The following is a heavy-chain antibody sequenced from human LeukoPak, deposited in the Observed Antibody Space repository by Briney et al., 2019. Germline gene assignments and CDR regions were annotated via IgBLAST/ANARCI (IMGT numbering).Heavy chain of an antibody. CDR2: INHSGST. CDR1: GGSFSGYY. Sequence: KASETLSLTCAVYGGSFSGYYWSWIRQPPGKGLEWIGEINHSGSTNYNPSLKSRVTISVDTSKNQFSLKLSSVTAADTAVYYCAVCCSSTSGPTKYNWFDPWGQGTLVTVSS. CDR3: AVCCSSTSGPTKYNWFDP. J-gene: IGHJ5*02. D-gene: IGHD2-2*01. V-gene: IGHV4-34*01.